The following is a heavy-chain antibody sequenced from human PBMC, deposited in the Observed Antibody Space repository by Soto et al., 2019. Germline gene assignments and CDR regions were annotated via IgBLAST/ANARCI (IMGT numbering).Heavy chain of an antibody. CDR1: GGSISSYY. D-gene: IGHD3-22*01. Sequence: PSEPLSLTCTVSGGSISSYYWSWIRQPPGKGLEWIGYIYYSGSTNYNPSLKSRVTISVDTSKNQFSLKLSSVTAADTAVYYCARDYYYDSSGYWPLWGQGTLVTVSS. V-gene: IGHV4-59*01. J-gene: IGHJ4*02. CDR2: IYYSGST. CDR3: ARDYYYDSSGYWPL.